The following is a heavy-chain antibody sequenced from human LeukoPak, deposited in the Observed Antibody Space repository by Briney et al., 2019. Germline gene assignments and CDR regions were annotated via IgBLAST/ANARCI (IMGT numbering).Heavy chain of an antibody. D-gene: IGHD5-18*01. J-gene: IGHJ4*02. CDR3: ARGTTMVTNYFDY. Sequence: SVKVSCKASGYTFTGYYMHWVRQAPGQGLEWMGGIIPIFGTANYAQKFQGRVTITADESTSTAYMELSSLRSEDTAVYYCARGTTMVTNYFDYWGQGTLVTVSS. CDR1: GYTFTGYY. V-gene: IGHV1-69*13. CDR2: IIPIFGTA.